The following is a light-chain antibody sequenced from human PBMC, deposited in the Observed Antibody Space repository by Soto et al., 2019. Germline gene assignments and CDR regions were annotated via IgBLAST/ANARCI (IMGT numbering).Light chain of an antibody. CDR2: EGS. CDR1: SSDVGSYNL. V-gene: IGLV2-23*01. J-gene: IGLJ1*01. CDR3: CSYAGSSTYV. Sequence: QSALTQPASVSGSPGQSITISCTGTSSDVGSYNLVSWYQQHPGKAPKLMIYEGSKRPSGVSNRFSGSKSGNTASLPISGLQAEDEAVYYCCSYAGSSTYVFGTGTKLTVL.